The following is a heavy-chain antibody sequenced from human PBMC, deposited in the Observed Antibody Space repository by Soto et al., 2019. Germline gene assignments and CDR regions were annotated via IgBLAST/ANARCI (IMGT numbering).Heavy chain of an antibody. J-gene: IGHJ4*02. CDR2: IIPMLGTA. V-gene: IGHV1-69*11. Sequence: QVQLVQSGAEVKKPESSVKFSCNAPGGTFSTYAISWVRQAPGQALEWMGGIIPMLGTANYAQRFQDRVTITADESTNTFYMELTCLRSEDTAVYFGASGIQLWLRLINNGDSGWGQGTLVPVSS. CDR3: ASGIQLWLRLINNGDSG. CDR1: GGTFSTYA. D-gene: IGHD5-18*01.